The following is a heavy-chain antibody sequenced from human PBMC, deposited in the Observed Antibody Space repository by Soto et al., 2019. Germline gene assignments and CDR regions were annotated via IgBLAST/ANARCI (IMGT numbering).Heavy chain of an antibody. J-gene: IGHJ4*02. V-gene: IGHV3-73*01. CDR2: IRNKANSYAT. CDR3: FTDRYKSPVDH. Sequence: GGSLRLSCAASGFTFSGSALHWVRQASGKGLEWVGRIRNKANSYATAYAASVKGRFTISRDDSKNMLYLQMNSLKTEDTAVYYCFTDRYKSPVDHWGQGTLVTVSS. D-gene: IGHD1-1*01. CDR1: GFTFSGSA.